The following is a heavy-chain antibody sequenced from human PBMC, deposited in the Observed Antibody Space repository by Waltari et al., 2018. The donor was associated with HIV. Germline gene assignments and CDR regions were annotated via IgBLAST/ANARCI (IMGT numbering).Heavy chain of an antibody. Sequence: QVQLQESGPGLVKPSQTLSLTCTVPGGSISSGNTYWSWIRQPAGKGLEWIGHIYTSGSTNYKSSLKSRVTMSLDTSKNQFSLKLNSVTAADTAVYYCARAPHYGDYYFDYWGQGTLVTVSS. D-gene: IGHD4-17*01. V-gene: IGHV4-61*02. CDR3: ARAPHYGDYYFDY. CDR2: IYTSGST. J-gene: IGHJ4*02. CDR1: GGSISSGNTY.